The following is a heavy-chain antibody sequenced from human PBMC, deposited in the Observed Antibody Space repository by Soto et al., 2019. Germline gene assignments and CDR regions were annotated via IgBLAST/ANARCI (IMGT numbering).Heavy chain of an antibody. CDR2: IDTYGSAT. D-gene: IGHD6-19*01. J-gene: IGHJ3*02. V-gene: IGHV3-74*01. Sequence: GGSLRLSCAASGFSLSVYWMHWVRQAPGKGLAWVSRIDTYGSATKYADSVEGRFSISKDNVENTLYLQMNNLRADDTAVYYCVRVLKSIGWDNDVFDIWGQGTMVTVSS. CDR3: VRVLKSIGWDNDVFDI. CDR1: GFSLSVYW.